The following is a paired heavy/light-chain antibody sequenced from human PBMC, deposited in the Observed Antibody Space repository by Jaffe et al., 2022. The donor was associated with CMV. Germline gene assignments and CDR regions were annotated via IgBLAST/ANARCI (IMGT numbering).Heavy chain of an antibody. CDR3: ASPQGTYYYDSSGYYPNYYYYGMDV. D-gene: IGHD3-22*01. J-gene: IGHJ6*02. CDR1: GGTFSSYA. Sequence: QVQLVQSGAEVKKPGSSVKVSCKASGGTFSSYAISWVRQAPGQGLEWMGGIIPIFGTANYAQKFQGRVTITADESTSTAYMELSSLRSEDTAVYYCASPQGTYYYDSSGYYPNYYYYGMDVWGQGTTVTVSS. V-gene: IGHV1-69*01. CDR2: IIPIFGTA.
Light chain of an antibody. J-gene: IGKJ1*01. CDR2: KIS. CDR1: QSLVHSDGNTY. CDR3: TQATQFPPT. V-gene: IGKV2-24*01. Sequence: DIVMTQTPLSSPVTLGQPASISCRSSQSLVHSDGNTYLSWLQQRPGQPPRLLIYKISNRFSGVPDRFSGSGAGTDFTLKISRVEAEDVGVYYCTQATQFPPTFGQGTKVEIK.